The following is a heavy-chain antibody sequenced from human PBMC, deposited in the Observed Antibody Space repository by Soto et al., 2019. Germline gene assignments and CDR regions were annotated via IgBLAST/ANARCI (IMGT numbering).Heavy chain of an antibody. V-gene: IGHV1-69*13. Sequence: SVKVSCKASGGTFSSYAISWVRQAPGQGLEWMGGIIPIFGTANYAQKFQGRVTITADESTSTAYMELSSLRSEDTAVYYCAVTYRSRLGEFDYWGQGNLVTVSS. CDR1: GGTFSSYA. D-gene: IGHD6-13*01. CDR3: AVTYRSRLGEFDY. J-gene: IGHJ4*02. CDR2: IIPIFGTA.